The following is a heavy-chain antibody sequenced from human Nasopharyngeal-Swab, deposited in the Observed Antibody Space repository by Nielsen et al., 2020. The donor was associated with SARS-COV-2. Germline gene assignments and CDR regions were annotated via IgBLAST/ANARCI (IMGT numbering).Heavy chain of an antibody. D-gene: IGHD3-3*01. V-gene: IGHV4-39*01. CDR2: FYYSGST. Sequence: SETLSLTCTVSGDSISSSTNYWVWIRQPPGKGLEWIGSFYYSGSTYYNPSLKSRVTISVDTSKNQFSLKLSSVTAADTAVYYCARGSLGIFGVVRSMGDWGQGTLVTVSS. CDR1: GDSISSSTNY. CDR3: ARGSLGIFGVVRSMGD. J-gene: IGHJ4*02.